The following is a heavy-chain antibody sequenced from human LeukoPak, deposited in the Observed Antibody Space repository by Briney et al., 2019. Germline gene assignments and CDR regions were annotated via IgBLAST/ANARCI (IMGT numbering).Heavy chain of an antibody. CDR1: GDSMNNYY. CDR3: ARDGTRRRSPSDY. J-gene: IGHJ4*02. CDR2: IKQDGSEK. Sequence: PSETLSLTCTVSGDSMNNYYWSWVRQAPGKGLEWVANIKQDGSEKWYEDSVKGRFTISGDNAKNSLYLQMNSLRAEDTAVYYCARDGTRRRSPSDYWGQGTLVIVSS. V-gene: IGHV3-7*01.